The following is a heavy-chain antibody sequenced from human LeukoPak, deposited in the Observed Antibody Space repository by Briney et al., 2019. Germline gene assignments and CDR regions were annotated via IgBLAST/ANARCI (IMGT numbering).Heavy chain of an antibody. V-gene: IGHV4-59*01. D-gene: IGHD1-1*01. J-gene: IGHJ5*02. CDR3: ARNAGDL. Sequence: PSAPLSLTCTVSGVSISSYFWSWIRQPPGKGLEWIGYIYHSGSTNYNPSLKSRVTISVDTSKNQFSMKLSSVTAADTAVYYCARNAGDLWGQGTLVTVSS. CDR1: GVSISSYF. CDR2: IYHSGST.